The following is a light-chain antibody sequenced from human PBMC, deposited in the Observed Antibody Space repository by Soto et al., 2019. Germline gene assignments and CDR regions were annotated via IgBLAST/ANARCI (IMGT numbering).Light chain of an antibody. CDR2: EGS. Sequence: SELNRAAYVCRSPGQAIPISNNGTSSDVGSYNLVSWYQQHPGKAPKLMIYEGSKRPSGVSNRFSGSKSGNTASLTISGLQAEDEADYYCCSYAGSSTFFYVFGTGTKVTVL. V-gene: IGLV2-23*03. CDR3: CSYAGSSTFFYV. CDR1: SSDVGSYNL. J-gene: IGLJ1*01.